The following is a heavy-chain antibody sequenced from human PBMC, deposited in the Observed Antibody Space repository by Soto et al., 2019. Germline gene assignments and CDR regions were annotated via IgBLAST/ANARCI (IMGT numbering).Heavy chain of an antibody. CDR1: GYTFTGYY. D-gene: IGHD2-2*01. J-gene: IGHJ6*02. CDR2: ISAYNGNT. CDR3: ARDEVVPAAHYYYYGMDV. Sequence: QVQLVQSGAEVKKPGASVKVSCKASGYTFTGYYMHWVRQAPGQGLEWMGWISAYNGNTNYAQKLQGRVTMTTDTSTSTAYMELRSLRSDDTAVYYCARDEVVPAAHYYYYGMDVWGQGTTVTVSS. V-gene: IGHV1-18*04.